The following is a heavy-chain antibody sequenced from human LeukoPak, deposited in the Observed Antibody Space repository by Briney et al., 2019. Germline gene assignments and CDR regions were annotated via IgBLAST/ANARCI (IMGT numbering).Heavy chain of an antibody. V-gene: IGHV1-18*01. CDR1: GYTFTTYG. J-gene: IGHJ1*01. CDR3: ARGPRVTYYYDSSGYPYFQH. CDR2: ISAYNGNT. D-gene: IGHD3-22*01. Sequence: ASVKVSCKTSGYTFTTYGINWVRQAPGQGLEWMGWISAYNGNTNYAQKLQGRVTMTTDTSTSTAYMELRSLRSDDTAVYYCARGPRVTYYYDSSGYPYFQHWGQGTLVTVSS.